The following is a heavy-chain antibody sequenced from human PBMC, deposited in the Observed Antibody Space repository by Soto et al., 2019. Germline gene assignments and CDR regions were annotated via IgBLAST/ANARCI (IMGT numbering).Heavy chain of an antibody. Sequence: ASVKVSCKASGYTFTSYDINWVRQATGQGLEWMGWMNPNSGNTGYAQKFQGRVTMTRNTSISTAYMELSSLRSEDTAVYYCARGLYYDFWSGYLTYYYYGMDVWGQGTTVTVSS. J-gene: IGHJ6*02. V-gene: IGHV1-8*01. CDR3: ARGLYYDFWSGYLTYYYYGMDV. CDR2: MNPNSGNT. CDR1: GYTFTSYD. D-gene: IGHD3-3*01.